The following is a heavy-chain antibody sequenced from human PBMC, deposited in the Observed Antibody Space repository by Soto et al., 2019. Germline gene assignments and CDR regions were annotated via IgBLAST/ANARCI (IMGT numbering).Heavy chain of an antibody. Sequence: EVQLVESGGGLVHPGGSLRLSCAASGFTFSSYSMNWVRQAPGKGLEWVSYISSSSSTIYYADSVKGRFTISRDNAKNSLYLQMNSLRDEDTAVYYCARDRTIFGVVRDAFDIWGQGTMVTVSS. CDR3: ARDRTIFGVVRDAFDI. V-gene: IGHV3-48*02. J-gene: IGHJ3*02. CDR2: ISSSSSTI. CDR1: GFTFSSYS. D-gene: IGHD3-3*01.